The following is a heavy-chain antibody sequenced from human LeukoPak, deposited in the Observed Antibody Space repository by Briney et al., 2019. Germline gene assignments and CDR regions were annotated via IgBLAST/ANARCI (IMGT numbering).Heavy chain of an antibody. J-gene: IGHJ4*02. V-gene: IGHV4-61*02. CDR1: GGSISSGSYY. D-gene: IGHD5-18*01. CDR3: ARAERGYSYGYVGY. CDR2: IYTSGST. Sequence: SETLSLTCTVSGGSISSGSYYWSWIRQPAGKGLEWIWRIYTSGSTNYNPSLKSRVTISVDTSKNQFSLKLSSVTAADTAVYYCARAERGYSYGYVGYWGQGTLVTVSS.